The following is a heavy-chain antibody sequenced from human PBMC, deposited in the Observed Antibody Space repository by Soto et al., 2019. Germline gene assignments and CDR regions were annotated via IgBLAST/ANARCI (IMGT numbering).Heavy chain of an antibody. CDR2: IKGDETSV. CDR1: GFTFSTYW. V-gene: IGHV3-74*01. CDR3: VRGCIPSSCHPVDY. J-gene: IGHJ4*02. Sequence: EVQLVESGGGLVRPGVSLRLSCAASGFTFSTYWMHWVRQVPGKGLVWVSRIKGDETSVGHAESMKGRFTISRENAKNMLYLEMTSVRVEDTGLYYCVRGCIPSSCHPVDYWGQGTLVTVSS. D-gene: IGHD2-21*01.